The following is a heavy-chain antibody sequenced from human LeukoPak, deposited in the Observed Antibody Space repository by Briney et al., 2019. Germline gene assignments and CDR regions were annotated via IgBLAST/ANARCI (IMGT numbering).Heavy chain of an antibody. J-gene: IGHJ4*02. CDR1: GYTFTGYY. CDR3: AREAYCGGDCYSGFDY. D-gene: IGHD2-21*02. CDR2: IIPIFGTA. Sequence: ASVKVSCKASGYTFTGYYMHWVRQAPGQGLEWMGGIIPIFGTATYAQKFQGRVTMTRDMSTSTVYMELSSLRSEDTAVYYCAREAYCGGDCYSGFDYWGQGTLVTVSS. V-gene: IGHV1-46*01.